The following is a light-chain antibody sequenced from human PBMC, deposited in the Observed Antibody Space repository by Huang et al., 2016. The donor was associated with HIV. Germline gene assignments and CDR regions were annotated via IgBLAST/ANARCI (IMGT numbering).Light chain of an antibody. CDR3: QQYGNSPGA. CDR2: DAS. V-gene: IGKV3-20*01. Sequence: ENVLTQSPGTLSLSPGERATLSCRASQSVTNDYLAWYQQKPGQAPRLLIYDASSRATGIPGRFRASGSGTDFTLTISRLEPEDFAVYYCQQYGNSPGAFGQGAKVEIK. J-gene: IGKJ1*01. CDR1: QSVTNDY.